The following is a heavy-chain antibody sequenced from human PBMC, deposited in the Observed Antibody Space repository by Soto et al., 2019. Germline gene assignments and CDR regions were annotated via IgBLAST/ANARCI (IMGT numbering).Heavy chain of an antibody. D-gene: IGHD3-9*01. J-gene: IGHJ4*02. V-gene: IGHV1-69*06. CDR1: GVTFNTYV. CDR3: ARDLRWFEDDGTNDD. Sequence: QVQLVQSGAEVKKPGSSVKVSCRTSGVTFNTYVFSWVRQAPGQGLEWMGGIIPLFGTTEYAQEFQGRLTITADKSTNTVYMQRSSLRSEDTAMYYCARDLRWFEDDGTNDDGGQGTLVTVSS. CDR2: IIPLFGTT.